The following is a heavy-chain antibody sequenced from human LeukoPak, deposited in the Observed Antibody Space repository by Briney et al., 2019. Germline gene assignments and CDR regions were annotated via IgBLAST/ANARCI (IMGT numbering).Heavy chain of an antibody. CDR3: ARDWYHAIDY. D-gene: IGHD1-14*01. CDR2: MSYDGTNE. J-gene: IGHJ4*02. CDR1: GFTFRSYD. V-gene: IGHV3-30*03. Sequence: GGSLRLTCAASGFTFRSYDIHWVCQAPGKGLEWVAVMSYDGTNEYYADSLKGRFTISRDNAKNTLYLQMNSLRVEDTAIYYCARDWYHAIDYWGQGALVTVSS.